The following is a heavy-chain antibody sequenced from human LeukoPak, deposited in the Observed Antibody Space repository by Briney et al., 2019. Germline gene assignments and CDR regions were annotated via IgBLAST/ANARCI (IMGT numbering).Heavy chain of an antibody. J-gene: IGHJ4*02. CDR3: ARDQDRIGYGENLY. Sequence: GASVKVSCKASGYSFTNYYIHWVRQAPGQGLEWMGRINPSGGGTSYAQKFQGRVTMTRDMSTSTVYMELSSLRSEDTAVYYCARDQDRIGYGENLYSGQGILVTVSS. D-gene: IGHD4-17*01. CDR1: GYSFTNYY. V-gene: IGHV1-46*01. CDR2: INPSGGGT.